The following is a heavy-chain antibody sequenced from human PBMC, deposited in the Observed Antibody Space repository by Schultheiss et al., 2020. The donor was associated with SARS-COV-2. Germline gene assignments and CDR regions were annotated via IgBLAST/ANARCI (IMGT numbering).Heavy chain of an antibody. J-gene: IGHJ3*02. CDR3: TKDSAYSKMGNDAFDI. CDR2: ISWNSGSI. V-gene: IGHV3-9*01. CDR1: GFTFDDYA. Sequence: GGSLRLSCAASGFTFDDYAMHWVRQAPGKGLEWVSGISWNSGSIGYADSVKGRFTISRDNTKNSLYLQMNSLRAEDTALYFCTKDSAYSKMGNDAFDIWGQGTMVTVAS. D-gene: IGHD4-11*01.